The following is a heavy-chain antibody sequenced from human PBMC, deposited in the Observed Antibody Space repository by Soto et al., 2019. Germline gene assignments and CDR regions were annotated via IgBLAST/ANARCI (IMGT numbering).Heavy chain of an antibody. J-gene: IGHJ3*02. D-gene: IGHD3-10*01. CDR3: ARDSYYYGSGSDAFDI. CDR2: IYSGGST. V-gene: IGHV3-66*01. Sequence: GGSLRLSCAASGFTVSSNYMSWVRQAPGKGLEWVSVIYSGGSTYYADSVKGRFTISRDNSKNTLYLQMNSLRAEDTAVYYCARDSYYYGSGSDAFDIWGQGTMVTVSS. CDR1: GFTVSSNY.